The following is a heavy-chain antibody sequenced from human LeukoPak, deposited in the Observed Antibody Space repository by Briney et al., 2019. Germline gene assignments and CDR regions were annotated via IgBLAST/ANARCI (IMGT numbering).Heavy chain of an antibody. J-gene: IGHJ5*02. Sequence: GASVKVSCKASGHTFTSHGITWVRQAPGQGLEWMGWISVYNGNTDYAQKFRGRVTMTTDTSTSTAYMELRSLRSDDTAVYYCARGLEHGLFDPWGLGTLVTVSS. D-gene: IGHD1/OR15-1a*01. V-gene: IGHV1-18*01. CDR2: ISVYNGNT. CDR1: GHTFTSHG. CDR3: ARGLEHGLFDP.